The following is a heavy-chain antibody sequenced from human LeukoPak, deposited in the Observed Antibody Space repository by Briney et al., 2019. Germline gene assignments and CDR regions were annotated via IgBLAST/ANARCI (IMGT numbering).Heavy chain of an antibody. CDR1: GYTFTSYG. CDR2: ISAYNGNT. D-gene: IGHD6-6*01. J-gene: IGHJ4*02. CDR3: AGEARKFEYSSSSDVDY. Sequence: ASVKVSCKASGYTFTSYGISWVRQAPGQGLEWMGWISAYNGNTNYAQKLQGRVTMTTDTSTSTAYMELRSLRSDDTAVYYCAGEARKFEYSSSSDVDYWGQGTLVTVSS. V-gene: IGHV1-18*01.